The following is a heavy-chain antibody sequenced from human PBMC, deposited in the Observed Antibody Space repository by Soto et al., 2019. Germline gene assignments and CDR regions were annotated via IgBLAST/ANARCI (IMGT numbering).Heavy chain of an antibody. CDR1: GYSFSNYW. V-gene: IGHV5-51*03. CDR3: ARSWGSKTFLVYDYNGMDV. CDR2: IYPDDSGT. D-gene: IGHD3-16*01. Sequence: EEQLVQSGAEVKEPGESLKISCQASGYSFSNYWIAWVRQMPGGGLQWVGIIYPDDSGTRYSPSLQGQVTMSVDKSINTAYLRWSSLKASDTAIYYCARSWGSKTFLVYDYNGMDVWGQGTTVIVSS. J-gene: IGHJ6*02.